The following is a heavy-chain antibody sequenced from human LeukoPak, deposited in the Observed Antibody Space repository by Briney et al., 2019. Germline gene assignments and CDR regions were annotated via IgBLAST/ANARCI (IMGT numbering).Heavy chain of an antibody. D-gene: IGHD3-10*01. V-gene: IGHV3-23*01. J-gene: IGHJ5*02. Sequence: PGGSLRLSCAASGFTFSSYAMSWVRQAPGKGLEWVSAISGSGGSTYYADSVKGRFTISRDNSKNTLYLQMNSLRAEDTAVYYCARGGRLLWFGELLFHYNWFDPWGQGTLVTVSS. CDR1: GFTFSSYA. CDR3: ARGGRLLWFGELLFHYNWFDP. CDR2: ISGSGGST.